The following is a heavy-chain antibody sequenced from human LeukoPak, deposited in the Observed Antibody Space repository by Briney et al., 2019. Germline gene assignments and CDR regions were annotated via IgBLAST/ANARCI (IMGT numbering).Heavy chain of an antibody. D-gene: IGHD3-22*01. Sequence: PGRSLRLSCAASGFTFSSYGMSWVRQAPGKGLEWVSAISGSGGSTYYADSVKGRFTISRDNSKNTLYLQMNSPRAEDTAVYYCAKDLGVYYDSSGYLNYWGQGTLVTVSS. CDR2: ISGSGGST. CDR3: AKDLGVYYDSSGYLNY. CDR1: GFTFSSYG. V-gene: IGHV3-23*01. J-gene: IGHJ4*02.